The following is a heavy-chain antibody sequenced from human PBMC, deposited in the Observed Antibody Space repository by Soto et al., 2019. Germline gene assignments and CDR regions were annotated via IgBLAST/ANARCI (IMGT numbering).Heavy chain of an antibody. J-gene: IGHJ3*02. CDR3: SRTPRRITMVRGAIRDAFDI. CDR1: GGSFSGYY. D-gene: IGHD3-10*01. CDR2: INHSGST. V-gene: IGHV4-34*01. Sequence: QVQLQQWGAGLLKPSETLSLPCADYGGSFSGYYWSWIRQPPGQGLEWIGEINHSGSTTYNPSLKSRVTKSVDTSKNQFSLKLNSVPAADTAVYYCSRTPRRITMVRGAIRDAFDIWGQGTMLTVSS.